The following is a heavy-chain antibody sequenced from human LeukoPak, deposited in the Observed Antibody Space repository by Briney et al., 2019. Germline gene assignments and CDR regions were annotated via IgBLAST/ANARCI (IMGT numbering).Heavy chain of an antibody. Sequence: SETPSPTCTVAAGSITSYYWSWIRPPPGKLLEWNGSIYYGGSTNYKPSLKSRVTMSVDTSKNQSSLKLTSVTAADAAVYFCARADVEGGDDYWGQGTLVTVSS. V-gene: IGHV4-59*01. CDR2: IYYGGST. CDR1: AGSITSYY. J-gene: IGHJ4*02. CDR3: ARADVEGGDDY. D-gene: IGHD7-27*01.